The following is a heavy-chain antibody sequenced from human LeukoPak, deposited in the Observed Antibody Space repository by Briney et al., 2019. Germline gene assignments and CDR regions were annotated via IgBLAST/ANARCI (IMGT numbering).Heavy chain of an antibody. CDR2: ISGSGGST. Sequence: GGSLRLSCAASGFTFSSYAMSWVRQAPGKGLEWVSAISGSGGSTYYADSVRGRFTISRDNSKNTLYLQMNSLRAEDTAVYYCAKGGVRGVIWLSPGDFDYWGQGTLVTVSS. D-gene: IGHD3-10*01. V-gene: IGHV3-23*01. J-gene: IGHJ4*02. CDR1: GFTFSSYA. CDR3: AKGGVRGVIWLSPGDFDY.